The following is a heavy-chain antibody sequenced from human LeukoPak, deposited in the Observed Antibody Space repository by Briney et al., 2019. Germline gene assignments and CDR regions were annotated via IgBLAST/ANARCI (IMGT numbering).Heavy chain of an antibody. J-gene: IGHJ6*04. CDR3: ARDGYNYAMDV. CDR2: INHDGTEK. Sequence: GGSLRLSCTASEFTFRAHWMTWVRQAPGKGLQWVANINHDGTEKNSIDSVKGRFTISRDNTKNSLYLQMNSLGAEDAAVYFCARDGYNYAMDVWGKGTTVTVSS. D-gene: IGHD2-2*02. CDR1: EFTFRAHW. V-gene: IGHV3-7*03.